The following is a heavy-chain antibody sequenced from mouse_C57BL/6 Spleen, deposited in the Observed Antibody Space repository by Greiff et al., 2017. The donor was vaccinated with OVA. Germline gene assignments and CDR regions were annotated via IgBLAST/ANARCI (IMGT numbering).Heavy chain of an antibody. D-gene: IGHD1-1*01. CDR1: GFNIKDDY. V-gene: IGHV14-4*01. CDR2: IDPENGDT. J-gene: IGHJ2*01. CDR3: TTGTVVPNFDY. Sequence: EVQLQQSGAELVRPGASVKLSCTASGFNIKDDYMHWVKQRPEQGLEWIGWIDPENGDTESASKFQGKATITADTSSNTAYLQLSSLTSEDTAVYYCTTGTVVPNFDYWGQGTTLTVSS.